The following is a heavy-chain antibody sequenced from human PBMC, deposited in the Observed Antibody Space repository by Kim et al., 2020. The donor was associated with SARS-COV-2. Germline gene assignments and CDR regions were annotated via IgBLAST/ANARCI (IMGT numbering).Heavy chain of an antibody. CDR3: ARGGTSSWTGAYYHYGMDV. D-gene: IGHD6-13*01. CDR2: IIPMFGTA. CDR1: GGTFSSYA. V-gene: IGHV1-69*13. J-gene: IGHJ6*02. Sequence: SVKVSCKASGGTFSSYAISWVRQAPGQGLEWMGGIIPMFGTANYAQKFQGRVTITADESTSTVYMELSSLRSDDTAVYYCARGGTSSWTGAYYHYGMDVWGQGTTVTVSS.